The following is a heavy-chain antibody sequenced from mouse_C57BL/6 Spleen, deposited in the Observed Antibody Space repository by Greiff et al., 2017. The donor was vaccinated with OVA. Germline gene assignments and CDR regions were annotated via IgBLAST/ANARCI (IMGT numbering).Heavy chain of an antibody. Sequence: VQLQESGAELVKPGASVKISCKASGYAFSSYWMNWVKQRPGKGLEWIGQIYPGDGDTNYNGKFKGKATLTADKSSSTAYMQLSSLTSEDSAVYFCARTDSSGYGYAMDYWGQGTSVTVSS. V-gene: IGHV1-80*01. J-gene: IGHJ4*01. CDR3: ARTDSSGYGYAMDY. CDR2: IYPGDGDT. D-gene: IGHD3-2*02. CDR1: GYAFSSYW.